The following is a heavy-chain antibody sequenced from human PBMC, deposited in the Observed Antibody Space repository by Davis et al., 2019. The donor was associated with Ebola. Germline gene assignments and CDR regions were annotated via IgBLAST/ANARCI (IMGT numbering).Heavy chain of an antibody. V-gene: IGHV1-18*01. Sequence: ASVPVSCQASGYTLPTYGISWVLQAPGQGLEWRGWISAYYGTTNYAQSLQGRVTMTRDTSTSTAHMEMRGLRSDDTAVYYCAREAEVDGSIFFLHWSQGTLVTVSS. CDR2: ISAYYGTT. J-gene: IGHJ1*01. CDR1: GYTLPTYG. CDR3: AREAEVDGSIFFLH. D-gene: IGHD3-10*01.